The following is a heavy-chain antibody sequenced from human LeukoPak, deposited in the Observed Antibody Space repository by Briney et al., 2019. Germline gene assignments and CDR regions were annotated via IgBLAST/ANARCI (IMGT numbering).Heavy chain of an antibody. D-gene: IGHD4-17*01. J-gene: IGHJ6*03. Sequence: PGGSLRLSCAASGFTFSCYAMHWVRQAPGKGLEWVAVISYDGSNKYYADSVKGRFTISRDNSKNTLYLQMNSLRAEDTAVYYCASRTVNFSYYYYMDVWGKGTTVTVSS. CDR1: GFTFSCYA. CDR2: ISYDGSNK. V-gene: IGHV3-30*01. CDR3: ASRTVNFSYYYYMDV.